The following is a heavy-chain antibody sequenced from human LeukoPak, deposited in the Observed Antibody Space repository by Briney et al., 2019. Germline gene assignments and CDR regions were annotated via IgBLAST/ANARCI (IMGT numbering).Heavy chain of an antibody. CDR3: ARSRDGYNLDY. Sequence: PSETLSLTCTVYGGSIGSYYWTWIRQPPGKGLEWIGYIYNSGSANYNPSLKSRVTISVDTSKNQFSLKLSSVTAADTAVYYCARSRDGYNLDYWGQGTLVTLSS. D-gene: IGHD5-24*01. CDR2: IYNSGSA. CDR1: GGSIGSYY. V-gene: IGHV4-59*01. J-gene: IGHJ4*02.